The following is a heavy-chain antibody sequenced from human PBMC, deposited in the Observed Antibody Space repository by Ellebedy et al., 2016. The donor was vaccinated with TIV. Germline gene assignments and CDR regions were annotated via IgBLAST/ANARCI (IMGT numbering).Heavy chain of an antibody. CDR1: GGTFSRYG. D-gene: IGHD1-26*01. Sequence: SVKVSXXASGGTFSRYGINWVRQAPGQGLEWMGGIVPIFGTTNYAQKFQGRVTITADKSTSIAYMELSSLRSEDTAVYYCAREAGSYSYIDYWGQGTLVTVSS. V-gene: IGHV1-69*06. J-gene: IGHJ4*02. CDR3: AREAGSYSYIDY. CDR2: IVPIFGTT.